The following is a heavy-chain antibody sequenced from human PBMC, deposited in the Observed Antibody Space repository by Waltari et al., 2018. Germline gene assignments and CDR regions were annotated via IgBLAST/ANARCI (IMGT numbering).Heavy chain of an antibody. CDR2: ISDSGNT. V-gene: IGHV4-59*08. Sequence: QVQLQESGPGLVKPSETLSLTCRVSGGSISSTAWNWIRQPPGRGLEWVGYISDSGNTKYNPSLKSRVTISGDTSKNQVSLRLSLVTAADTAVYFCARWGDNASGRIRAFNVWGQGTVVTVSS. CDR3: ARWGDNASGRIRAFNV. D-gene: IGHD3-10*01. J-gene: IGHJ3*01. CDR1: GGSISSTA.